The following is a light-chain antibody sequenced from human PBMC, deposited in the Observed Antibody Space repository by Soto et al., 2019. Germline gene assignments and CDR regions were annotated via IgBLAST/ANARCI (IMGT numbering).Light chain of an antibody. CDR1: QSITNY. Sequence: DIQMTQSPSSLSASVGDRVTITCRASQSITNYLIWYQQKPGKAPKLLMYAISTLQSGVPSRFGGSGSGTEFTLTISSLQPDDFATYYCQQSYSTPYTFGQGTKVDIK. CDR2: AIS. CDR3: QQSYSTPYT. V-gene: IGKV1-39*01. J-gene: IGKJ2*01.